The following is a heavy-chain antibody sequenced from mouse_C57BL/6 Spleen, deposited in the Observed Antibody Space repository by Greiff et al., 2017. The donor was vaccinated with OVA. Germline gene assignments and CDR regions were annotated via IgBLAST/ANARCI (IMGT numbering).Heavy chain of an antibody. J-gene: IGHJ2*01. V-gene: IGHV1-26*01. D-gene: IGHD1-1*01. Sequence: EVQLQQSGPELVKPGASVKMSCKASGYTFTDYYMNWVKQSHGKSLEWIGDINPNNGGTSYNQKFKGKATLTVDKSSSTAYMELRSLTSEDSAVYYCARWGGYYGLYYFDYWGQGTTLTVSS. CDR1: GYTFTDYY. CDR2: INPNNGGT. CDR3: ARWGGYYGLYYFDY.